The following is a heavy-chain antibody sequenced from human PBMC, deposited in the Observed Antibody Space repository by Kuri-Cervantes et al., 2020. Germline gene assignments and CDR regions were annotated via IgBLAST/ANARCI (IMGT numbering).Heavy chain of an antibody. CDR1: GFSFRNYA. J-gene: IGHJ6*02. V-gene: IGHV3-21*01. CDR2: ISSSSSYI. Sequence: GGSLRLSCAASGFSFRNYAMTWVRQAPGKGLEWVSSISSSSSYIYYADSVKGRFTISRDNAKNSLYLQMNSLRAEDTAVYYCAALRDAYYYYGMDVWGQGTTVTVSS. CDR3: AALRDAYYYYGMDV. D-gene: IGHD4-17*01.